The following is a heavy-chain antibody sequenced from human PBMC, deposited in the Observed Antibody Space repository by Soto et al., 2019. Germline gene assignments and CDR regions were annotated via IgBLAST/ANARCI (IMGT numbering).Heavy chain of an antibody. CDR3: ATDRGFGHASVPYS. V-gene: IGHV3-30*03. CDR1: GFTFSSYG. CDR2: ISYDGSLQ. Sequence: QAQLVESGGGVVQPGRSLRLSCAASGFTFSSYGMHWARQAPGTGLEWVAVISYDGSLQHYADSVKGRFTISRDNSKNMLILQMNSLRAEDTAVYCCATDRGFGHASVPYSWGPGTLVSVSS. D-gene: IGHD3-10*01. J-gene: IGHJ4*02.